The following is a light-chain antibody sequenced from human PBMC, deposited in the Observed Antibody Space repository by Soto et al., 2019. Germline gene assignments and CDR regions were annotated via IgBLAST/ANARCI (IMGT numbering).Light chain of an antibody. Sequence: DIQMTQSPSSVSASVGDRVTITCRASQDIDRGLAWYQQKPGKAPKLLIYAASSLQSGVPSRFSGSGSGTDFTFTISSMHTEDYSTYSGQQVSSFPLTIGQGTKVEIK. CDR2: AAS. CDR1: QDIDRG. CDR3: QQVSSFPLT. V-gene: IGKV1-12*01. J-gene: IGKJ1*01.